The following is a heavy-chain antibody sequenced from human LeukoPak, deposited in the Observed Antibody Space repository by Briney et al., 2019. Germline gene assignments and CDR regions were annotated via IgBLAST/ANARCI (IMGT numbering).Heavy chain of an antibody. Sequence: SETLSLTCTVSGGSISSYYWSWIRQPPGKGLEWIGYIYYSGSTNYNPSLKSRLTISVDTSKNQFSLKLRSVTAADTAVYYCAKDKSYGSPYYYYMDVWGKGTTVTISS. D-gene: IGHD5-18*01. J-gene: IGHJ6*03. V-gene: IGHV4-59*12. CDR2: IYYSGST. CDR1: GGSISSYY. CDR3: AKDKSYGSPYYYYMDV.